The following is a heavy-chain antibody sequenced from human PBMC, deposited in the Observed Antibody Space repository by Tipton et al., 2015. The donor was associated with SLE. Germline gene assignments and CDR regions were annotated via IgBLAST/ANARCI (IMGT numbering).Heavy chain of an antibody. V-gene: IGHV3-7*03. Sequence: SLRLSCAASGMIFSDYWMIWARQAPGKGLEWLANINQDGSEKNYVDSVKGRFTISRDNSKNSLFLQMNSLRSDDTALYYCVKDSLYGDYVFDYWGQGTLVTVSS. CDR1: GMIFSDYW. CDR3: VKDSLYGDYVFDY. J-gene: IGHJ4*02. CDR2: INQDGSEK. D-gene: IGHD4-17*01.